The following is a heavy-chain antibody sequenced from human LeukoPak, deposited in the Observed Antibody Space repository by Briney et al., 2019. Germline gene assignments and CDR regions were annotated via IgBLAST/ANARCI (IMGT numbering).Heavy chain of an antibody. Sequence: QTGGSLRLSCAASGFTFSSYAMHWVRQAPGKGLEWVAVISYDGSNKYYVDSVKGRFTISRDNSKNTLYLQMNSLRAEDTAVYYCARGGDYGDAQIDHWGQGTLVTVSS. CDR1: GFTFSSYA. CDR2: ISYDGSNK. CDR3: ARGGDYGDAQIDH. D-gene: IGHD4-17*01. J-gene: IGHJ5*02. V-gene: IGHV3-30-3*01.